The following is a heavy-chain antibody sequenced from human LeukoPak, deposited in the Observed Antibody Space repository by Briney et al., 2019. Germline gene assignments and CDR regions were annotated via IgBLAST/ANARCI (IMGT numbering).Heavy chain of an antibody. CDR3: ARDRWGLGS. CDR1: GYTFTGYY. J-gene: IGHJ5*02. CDR2: INPNSGGT. Sequence: ASVKVSCKASGYTFTGYYMHWVRQAPGQGLEWMGWINPNSGGTNYAQKFQGRVTMTRDTSISTVYMELTRLTSNDTAVYYCARDRWGLGSWGQGTLVTVSS. V-gene: IGHV1-2*02. D-gene: IGHD2-21*02.